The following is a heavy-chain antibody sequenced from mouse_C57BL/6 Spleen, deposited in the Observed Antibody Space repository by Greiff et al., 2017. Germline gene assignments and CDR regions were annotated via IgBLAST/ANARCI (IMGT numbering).Heavy chain of an antibody. Sequence: QVQLKQSGPELVKPGASVKISCKASGYAFSSSWMNWVKQRPGKGLEWIGRIYPGDGDTNYNGKFKGKATLTADKSSSTAYMQLSSLTSEDSAVYSCAREGTQYYFDYWGQGTTLTVSS. CDR3: AREGTQYYFDY. CDR2: IYPGDGDT. V-gene: IGHV1-82*01. CDR1: GYAFSSSW. J-gene: IGHJ2*01. D-gene: IGHD3-2*02.